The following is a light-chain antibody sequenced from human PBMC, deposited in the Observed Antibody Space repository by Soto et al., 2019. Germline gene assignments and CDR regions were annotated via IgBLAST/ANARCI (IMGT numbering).Light chain of an antibody. J-gene: IGKJ1*01. CDR2: AAS. V-gene: IGKV1-39*01. Sequence: DIQMTQSTSSLSASVGDRVTITCRASQSISSYLNGYQQKPGKAPKLLIYAASSLQSGVPSRFTGSGSWTDFTLTISSLQAEDFATYYCQQSDSTPPWTFGQGTKVEIK. CDR1: QSISSY. CDR3: QQSDSTPPWT.